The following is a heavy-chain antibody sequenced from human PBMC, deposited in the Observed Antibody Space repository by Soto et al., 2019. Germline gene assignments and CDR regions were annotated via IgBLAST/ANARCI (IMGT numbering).Heavy chain of an antibody. CDR2: ISGSGGST. Sequence: GSLRLSCAASGFTFSSYAMSWVRQAPGKGLEWVSAISGSGGSTYYADSVKGRFTISRDNSKNTLYLQMNSLRAEDTAVYYCANFPLCGSYGNYFSYWGQGTLVTGSS. D-gene: IGHD3-16*01. CDR3: ANFPLCGSYGNYFSY. V-gene: IGHV3-23*01. CDR1: GFTFSSYA. J-gene: IGHJ4*02.